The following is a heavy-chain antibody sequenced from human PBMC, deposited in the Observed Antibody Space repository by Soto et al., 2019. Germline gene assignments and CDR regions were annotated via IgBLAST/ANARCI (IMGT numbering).Heavy chain of an antibody. Sequence: SETLSLTCTVSGGSISSYYWSWIRQPPGKGLEWIGYIYYSGSTNYNPSLKSRVTISVDTSKNQFSLKLSSVTAADTAVYYCARELYGSGSYYPYYFDYWGQGTLVTVSS. CDR2: IYYSGST. V-gene: IGHV4-59*01. CDR1: GGSISSYY. J-gene: IGHJ4*02. D-gene: IGHD3-10*01. CDR3: ARELYGSGSYYPYYFDY.